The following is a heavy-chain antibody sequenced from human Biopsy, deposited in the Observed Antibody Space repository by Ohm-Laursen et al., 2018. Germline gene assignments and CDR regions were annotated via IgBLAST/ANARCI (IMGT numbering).Heavy chain of an antibody. CDR3: ARLGSGDYFPTFFDF. CDR1: NVSFSSFY. CDR2: IFYSANT. V-gene: IGHV4-59*06. Sequence: SDTLSLTCAVYNVSFSSFYWSWIRHHPGKGLEWIGNIFYSANTYYNPSLKSRVTISVDTSKNQFSLKLSSVTAADTAVYYCARLGSGDYFPTFFDFWGQGALVTVSS. D-gene: IGHD5-12*01. J-gene: IGHJ4*02.